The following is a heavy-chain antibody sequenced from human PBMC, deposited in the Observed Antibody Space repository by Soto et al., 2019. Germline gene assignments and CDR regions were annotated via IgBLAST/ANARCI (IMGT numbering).Heavy chain of an antibody. V-gene: IGHV4-30-4*01. CDR1: GGSISSGDYY. D-gene: IGHD2-2*01. Sequence: SETLSLTCTVSGGSISSGDYYWSWIRQPPGKGLEWIGYIYYSGSTYYNPSLESRVTISVDTSKNQFSLKLSSVTAADTAVYYCASHCSSTSCYYYGMDVWGQGTTVTVSS. CDR3: ASHCSSTSCYYYGMDV. J-gene: IGHJ6*02. CDR2: IYYSGST.